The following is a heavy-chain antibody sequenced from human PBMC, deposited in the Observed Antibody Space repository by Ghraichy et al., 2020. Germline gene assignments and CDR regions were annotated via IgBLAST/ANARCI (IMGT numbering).Heavy chain of an antibody. CDR3: ASALTGGFDY. CDR1: GFTVSSNY. CDR2: IFSGGGT. V-gene: IGHV3-66*01. J-gene: IGHJ4*02. Sequence: LSLTCAASGFTVSSNYMSWVRQAPGKGLEWVSIIFSGGGTYYADSVKGRFTISRDNSKNIVFLQMHSLRAEDTAVYYCASALTGGFDYWGQGTLVAVSS. D-gene: IGHD1-20*01.